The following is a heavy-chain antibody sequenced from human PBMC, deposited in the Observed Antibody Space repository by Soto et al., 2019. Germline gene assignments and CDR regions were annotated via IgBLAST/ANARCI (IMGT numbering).Heavy chain of an antibody. CDR1: GYTFTTYY. J-gene: IGHJ4*02. D-gene: IGHD2-15*01. Sequence: QVQLVQSGAEVKRPGASVKVSCKASGYTFTTYYMHWVRQAPGQGLEWLGIINPNGGSTTYAQKFQGRVTMTRDTSTSTVYWELSSRRSEDTAVYYGARAGYCSGGTCFHGNCDYWGQGTLVTVSA. CDR3: ARAGYCSGGTCFHGNCDY. CDR2: INPNGGST. V-gene: IGHV1-46*01.